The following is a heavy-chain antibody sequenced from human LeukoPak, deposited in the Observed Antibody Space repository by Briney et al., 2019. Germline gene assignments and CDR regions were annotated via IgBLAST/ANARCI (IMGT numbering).Heavy chain of an antibody. D-gene: IGHD6-19*01. CDR3: AKEAIAVAGTFFDY. Sequence: GGSLRLSCAASGFTFSSYGMHWVRQAPGKGLEWVAVIWYDGSNKYYADSVKGRFTISRDNSKNTLYLQMNSLRAKDTAVYYCAKEAIAVAGTFFDYWGQGTLVTVSS. J-gene: IGHJ4*02. V-gene: IGHV3-33*06. CDR1: GFTFSSYG. CDR2: IWYDGSNK.